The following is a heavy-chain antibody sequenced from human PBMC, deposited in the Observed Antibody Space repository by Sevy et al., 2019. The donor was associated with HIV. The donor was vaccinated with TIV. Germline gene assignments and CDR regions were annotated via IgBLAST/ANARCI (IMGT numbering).Heavy chain of an antibody. CDR2: ISYDGSNK. CDR3: ARDLLGYYDSGGYPDY. Sequence: GGSLRLSCAAPGFTFSSYAMHWVRQAPGKGLEWVAVISYDGSNKYYADSVKGRFTISRDNSKNTLYRQMNSLRAEDTAVYYCARDLLGYYDSGGYPDYWGQGTLVTVSS. D-gene: IGHD3-22*01. V-gene: IGHV3-30-3*01. J-gene: IGHJ4*02. CDR1: GFTFSSYA.